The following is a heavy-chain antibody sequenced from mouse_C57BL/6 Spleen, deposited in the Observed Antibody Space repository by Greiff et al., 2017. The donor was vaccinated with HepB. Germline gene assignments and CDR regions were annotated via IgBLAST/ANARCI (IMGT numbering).Heavy chain of an antibody. D-gene: IGHD1-1*01. CDR3: ARGDYGRGGYFDY. V-gene: IGHV1-26*01. CDR2: INPNNGGT. CDR1: GYTFTDYY. J-gene: IGHJ2*01. Sequence: EVKLQQSGPELVKPGASVKISCKASGYTFTDYYMNWVKQSHGKSLEWIGDINPNNGGTSYNQKFKGKATLTVDKSSSTAYMELRSLTSEDSAVYYCARGDYGRGGYFDYWGQGTTLTVSS.